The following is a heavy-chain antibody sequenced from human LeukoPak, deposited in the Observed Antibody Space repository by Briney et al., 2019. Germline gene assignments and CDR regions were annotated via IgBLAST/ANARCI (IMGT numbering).Heavy chain of an antibody. CDR1: GGTFSSYA. CDR3: ASQGTIMIVVNDY. D-gene: IGHD3-22*01. Sequence: SVKVSCKASGGTFSSYAISWVRQAPGQGLEWMGRIIPILGIANYAQKFQGRVTITADKSTSTAYMELSSLRSEDTAVYYCASQGTIMIVVNDYWGQGTLVTVSS. V-gene: IGHV1-69*04. CDR2: IIPILGIA. J-gene: IGHJ4*02.